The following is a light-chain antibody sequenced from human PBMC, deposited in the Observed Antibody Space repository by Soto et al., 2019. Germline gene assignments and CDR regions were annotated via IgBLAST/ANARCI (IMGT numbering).Light chain of an antibody. CDR1: QSININ. CDR3: QQYHSWPPLT. J-gene: IGKJ4*01. CDR2: GAS. Sequence: EVLMTQSPATLSVSPGERVTLSCRASQSININLAWYQQKPGQAPRVLIYGASSRASGIPDRFSGSGSGTDFTITISRLEHDDFAFYYCQQYHSWPPLTFGGGTRVEIK. V-gene: IGKV3D-15*01.